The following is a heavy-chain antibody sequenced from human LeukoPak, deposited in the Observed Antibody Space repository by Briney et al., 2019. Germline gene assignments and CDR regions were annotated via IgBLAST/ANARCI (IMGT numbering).Heavy chain of an antibody. D-gene: IGHD3-10*01. CDR2: INHSGSA. V-gene: IGHV4-34*01. CDR3: ARGRQGISRMVRGVIPHNWFDP. CDR1: GGSFSGYY. Sequence: SETLSLTCAVYGGSFSGYYWSWIRHPPGKGLEWIGEINHSGSANYTPSLKSRVTISVDTSKNQFSLKLSSVTAADTAVYYCARGRQGISRMVRGVIPHNWFDPWGQGTLVTVSS. J-gene: IGHJ5*02.